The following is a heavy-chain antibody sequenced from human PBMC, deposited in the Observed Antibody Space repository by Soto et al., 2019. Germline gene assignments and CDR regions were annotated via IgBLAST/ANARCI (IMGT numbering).Heavy chain of an antibody. CDR1: GFTFSSYA. V-gene: IGHV3-23*01. CDR2: ISGSGGST. D-gene: IGHD6-19*01. CDR3: AKDREAVAGNEELDY. Sequence: GGSLRLSCAASGFTFSSYAMSWVRQAPGKWLEWVSAISGSGGSTYYADSVKGRFTISRDNSKNTLYLQMNSLRAEDTAVYYCAKDREAVAGNEELDYWGQGTLVTVSS. J-gene: IGHJ4*02.